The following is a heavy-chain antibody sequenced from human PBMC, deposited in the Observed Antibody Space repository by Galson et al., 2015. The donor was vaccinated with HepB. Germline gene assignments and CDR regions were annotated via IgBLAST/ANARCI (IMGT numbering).Heavy chain of an antibody. J-gene: IGHJ6*02. CDR3: ATGPADYTHYYYGMDV. CDR2: FDPEDGET. D-gene: IGHD4-11*01. Sequence: SVKVSCKVSGYTLTELSMHWVRQAPGKGLERMGGFDPEDGETIYAQKFQGRVTMTEDTSTDTAYMELSSLRSEDTAVYYCATGPADYTHYYYGMDVWGQGTTVTVSS. V-gene: IGHV1-24*01. CDR1: GYTLTELS.